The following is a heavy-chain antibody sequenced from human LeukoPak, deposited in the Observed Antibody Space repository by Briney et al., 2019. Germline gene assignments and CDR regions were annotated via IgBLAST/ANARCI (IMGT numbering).Heavy chain of an antibody. J-gene: IGHJ4*02. CDR3: ARALDRGSYAIDY. D-gene: IGHD1-26*01. V-gene: IGHV3-11*01. CDR1: GFTFSDYY. Sequence: GGSLRLSCAASGFTFSDYYMSWLRQAPGKGLEWGSYISSSGSTIYYADSVKGRFTISRDNAKTSLYLQMNSLRAEDTAVYYCARALDRGSYAIDYWGQATLVTASS. CDR2: ISSSGSTI.